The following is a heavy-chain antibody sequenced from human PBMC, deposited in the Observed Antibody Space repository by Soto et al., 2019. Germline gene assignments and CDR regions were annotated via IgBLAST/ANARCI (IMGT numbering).Heavy chain of an antibody. CDR3: ARYTTDTYLDV. D-gene: IGHD2-2*02. Sequence: QITLKESRPTLVKPTQTLTLTCSFSGFSLYTRGVGVGWVRQPPGKALEWLALLYWDNTRRYSPSLKNSLTIAKRTSENQVVLTMTNMEPEDTGTYYCARYTTDTYLDVWGKGTTVTVSS. J-gene: IGHJ6*04. V-gene: IGHV2-5*02. CDR1: GFSLYTRGVG. CDR2: LYWDNTR.